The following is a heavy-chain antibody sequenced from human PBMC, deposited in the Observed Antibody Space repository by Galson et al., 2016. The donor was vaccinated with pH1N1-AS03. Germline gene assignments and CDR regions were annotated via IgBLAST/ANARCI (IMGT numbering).Heavy chain of an antibody. V-gene: IGHV5-51*01. Sequence: QSGAEVTKPGESLKIPCKTSGSIFTSYWVAWVRHMPGKGLEWMGIIYPGDSDTRYSPSFQGQVTISADRSINTAYLQWSSLMASDTAIYYCARQVRDGYNDYFDYWGQGILVTVSS. CDR2: IYPGDSDT. CDR3: ARQVRDGYNDYFDY. CDR1: GSIFTSYW. J-gene: IGHJ4*02. D-gene: IGHD5-24*01.